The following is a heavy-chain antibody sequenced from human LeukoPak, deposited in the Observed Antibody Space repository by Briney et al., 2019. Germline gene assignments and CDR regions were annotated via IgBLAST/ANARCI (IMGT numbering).Heavy chain of an antibody. J-gene: IGHJ4*02. CDR1: GDSIYSGNYY. CDR2: IYSSGTT. V-gene: IGHV4-61*02. Sequence: SETLSLTCTVSGDSIYSGNYYWSWIRQPAGKGLEWIGRIYSSGTTIYNPSLKSRVAISVDTSKNQFSLKMSSVTAADTAVYYCAREGGSYDSSGYYSLHYYFDYWGQGTLVTVSS. D-gene: IGHD3-22*01. CDR3: AREGGSYDSSGYYSLHYYFDY.